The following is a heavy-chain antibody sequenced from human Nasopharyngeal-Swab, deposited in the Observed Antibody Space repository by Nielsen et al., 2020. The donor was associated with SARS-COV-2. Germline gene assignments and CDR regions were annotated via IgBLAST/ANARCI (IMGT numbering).Heavy chain of an antibody. V-gene: IGHV3-30-3*01. CDR1: GFTFSSYA. J-gene: IGHJ4*02. CDR3: ARGGSSGESSFDY. D-gene: IGHD5-12*01. CDR2: ISYDGSIK. Sequence: GESLKISCEASGFTFSSYAMHWVRQAPGKGLEWLGVISYDGSIKRSADSVEGRFTISRGNSKNTLYLQMNSLRTDDTAVYYCARGGSSGESSFDYWGQGTLVTVSA.